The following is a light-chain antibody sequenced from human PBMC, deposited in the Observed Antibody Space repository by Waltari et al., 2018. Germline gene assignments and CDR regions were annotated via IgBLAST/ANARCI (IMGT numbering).Light chain of an antibody. CDR1: NIDVGSYYL. V-gene: IGLV2-23*01. J-gene: IGLJ3*02. Sequence: QSALTQPAPVSGSPGQSITISCPGTNIDVGSYYLVSWYQQHPGKAPKLVIYGGTKRPSGVSHRFSGSKSGNTASLTISGLQAEDEADYYCSSYAGGGTGVFGGGTKLTVL. CDR3: SSYAGGGTGV. CDR2: GGT.